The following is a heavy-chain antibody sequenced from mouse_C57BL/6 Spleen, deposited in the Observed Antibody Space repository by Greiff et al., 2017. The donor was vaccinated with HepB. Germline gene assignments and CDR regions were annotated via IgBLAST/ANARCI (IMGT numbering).Heavy chain of an antibody. D-gene: IGHD3-2*02. Sequence: VQLQQSGAELVRPGASVTLSCKASGYTFTDYEMHWVKQTPVHGLEWIGAIDPETGGTAYNQKFKGKAILTADKSSSTAYMELRSLTSEDSAVYYCTRRGSSGSYFDYWGQGTTLTVSS. CDR2: IDPETGGT. J-gene: IGHJ2*01. CDR3: TRRGSSGSYFDY. V-gene: IGHV1-15*01. CDR1: GYTFTDYE.